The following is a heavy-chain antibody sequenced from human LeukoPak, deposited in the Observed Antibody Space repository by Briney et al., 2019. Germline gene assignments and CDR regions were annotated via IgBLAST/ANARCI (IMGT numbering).Heavy chain of an antibody. CDR2: ISYDGSNK. Sequence: PGRSLRLSCAASGFTFSSYGMHWVRQAPGKGLEWVAVISYDGSNKYYADSVKGRFTISRDNSKNTLYLQMNSLRAEDTAVYYCAKGFSYYYDSGYDPDSYWGQGTLVTVPS. CDR3: AKGFSYYYDSGYDPDSY. D-gene: IGHD3-22*01. J-gene: IGHJ4*02. CDR1: GFTFSSYG. V-gene: IGHV3-30*18.